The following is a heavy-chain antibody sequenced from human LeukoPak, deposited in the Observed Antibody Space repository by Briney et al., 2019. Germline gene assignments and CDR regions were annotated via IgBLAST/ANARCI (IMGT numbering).Heavy chain of an antibody. Sequence: ASVKVSCKASGGTFSSYAISWVRQAPGQGLEWMGWISAYNGNTNYAQKLQGRVTMTTDTSTSTAYMELRSLRSDDTAVYYCARDSSGWYFGDDYWGQGTLVTVSS. CDR1: GGTFSSYA. V-gene: IGHV1-18*01. J-gene: IGHJ4*02. CDR2: ISAYNGNT. D-gene: IGHD6-19*01. CDR3: ARDSSGWYFGDDY.